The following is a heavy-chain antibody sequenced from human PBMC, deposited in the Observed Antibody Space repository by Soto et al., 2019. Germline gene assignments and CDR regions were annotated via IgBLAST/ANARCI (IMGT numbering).Heavy chain of an antibody. CDR3: ARGYCSGGSCSALDY. D-gene: IGHD2-15*01. CDR1: GFTFSSYG. V-gene: IGHV3-33*01. J-gene: IGHJ4*02. CDR2: ICYEGSNK. Sequence: QVQLVESGGGVVQPGRSLRLSCAASGFTFSSYGMHWVRRAPGKGLEWVAVICYEGSNKYYADSVKGRFTISRDNSKNTLYLQMNSLRAEDTAVYYCARGYCSGGSCSALDYWGQGTLVTVSS.